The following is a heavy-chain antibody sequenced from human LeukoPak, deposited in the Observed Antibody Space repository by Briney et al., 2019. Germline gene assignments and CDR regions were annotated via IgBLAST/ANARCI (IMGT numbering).Heavy chain of an antibody. Sequence: GGSLRLSCAASGFTFSSYAMSWVRQAPGKGLEWVSAISGGGDSTYYAESVKGRFTISRDNSKNTLFLQMNSLRAEDTAVYYCAKSTYYDFWSGYYSDYWGQGTPVTVSS. CDR2: ISGGGDST. CDR3: AKSTYYDFWSGYYSDY. CDR1: GFTFSSYA. D-gene: IGHD3-3*01. J-gene: IGHJ4*02. V-gene: IGHV3-23*01.